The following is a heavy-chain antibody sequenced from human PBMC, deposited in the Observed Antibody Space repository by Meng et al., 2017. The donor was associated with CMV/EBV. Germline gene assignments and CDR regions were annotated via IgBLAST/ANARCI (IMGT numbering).Heavy chain of an antibody. CDR2: ISWNSGSI. V-gene: IGHV3-9*01. D-gene: IGHD2-2*02. CDR3: AKDIGYCSSTSCYILGDDAFDI. CDR1: GFTFDDYA. Sequence: SLKISCAASGFTFDDYAMHWVRQAPGKGLEWVSGISWNSGSIGYADSVKGRFTISRDNAKNSLYLQMNSLRAEDTALYYCAKDIGYCSSTSCYILGDDAFDIWGQGTMVTVSS. J-gene: IGHJ3*02.